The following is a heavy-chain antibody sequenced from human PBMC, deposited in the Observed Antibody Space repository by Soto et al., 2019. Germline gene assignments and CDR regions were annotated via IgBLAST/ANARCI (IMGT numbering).Heavy chain of an antibody. CDR3: ARGPDDFHAGSSPRHKWHAP. CDR2: ISISGNT. Sequence: SETLSLTCTVSGGSISSDFWSWIRQPPGKGLEWIGYISISGNTDYSPSLKSRATISADTSRNQFSLKLRSVNNADTAVYFCARGPDDFHAGSSPRHKWHAPWGKGPMVTVSS. D-gene: IGHD1-26*01. CDR1: GGSISSDF. J-gene: IGHJ5*02. V-gene: IGHV4-59*01.